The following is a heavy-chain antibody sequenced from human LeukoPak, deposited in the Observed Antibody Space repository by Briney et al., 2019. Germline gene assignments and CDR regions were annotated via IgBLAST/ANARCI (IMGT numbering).Heavy chain of an antibody. CDR3: AKWGAAYDFWSGYLPNWFDP. CDR2: ISGSGGST. CDR1: GFTFSSYA. J-gene: IGHJ5*02. Sequence: GGSLRLSCAASGFTFSSYAMSWVRQAPGKGLEWVSAISGSGGSTYYADSVKGRFTISRDNSKNTLYLQMNTLRAEDTAVYYCAKWGAAYDFWSGYLPNWFDPWGQGTLVTVSS. D-gene: IGHD3-3*01. V-gene: IGHV3-23*01.